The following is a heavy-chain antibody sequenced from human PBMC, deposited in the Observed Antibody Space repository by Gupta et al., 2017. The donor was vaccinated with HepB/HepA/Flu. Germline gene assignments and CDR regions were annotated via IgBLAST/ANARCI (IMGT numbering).Heavy chain of an antibody. V-gene: IGHV3-33*01. CDR1: GSPFTSDA. Sequence: QVQLVASGGGVVQPGRSLRLSCAASGSPFTSDAIHWARQAPGKGLEWVAVIWNDGSKKLYADSVRGRFTISRDNYRNTVYLQVNSLRDDDTAVYFCARTYCTGPSCYGPMDYWGQGTLVTVSS. J-gene: IGHJ4*02. CDR3: ARTYCTGPSCYGPMDY. CDR2: IWNDGSKK. D-gene: IGHD2-15*01.